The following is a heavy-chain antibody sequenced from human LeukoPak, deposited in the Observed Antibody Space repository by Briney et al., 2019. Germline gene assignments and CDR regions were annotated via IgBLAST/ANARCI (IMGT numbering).Heavy chain of an antibody. CDR3: AREADYYDSSGYYSYFDY. D-gene: IGHD3-22*01. J-gene: IGHJ4*02. CDR2: IYSGGST. Sequence: GGSLRLSCAASGFTVSSNYMSWVRQAPGKGLEWVSVIYSGGSTYYADSVKGRFTISRDNSKNTLYLQMNSLRAEDTAVYYCAREADYYDSSGYYSYFDYWGQGTLVTVSS. CDR1: GFTVSSNY. V-gene: IGHV3-66*01.